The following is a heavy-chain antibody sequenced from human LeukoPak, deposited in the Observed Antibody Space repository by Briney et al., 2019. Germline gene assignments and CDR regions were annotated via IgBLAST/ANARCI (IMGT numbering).Heavy chain of an antibody. CDR1: GFTFSSYG. CDR2: IQYDGTKK. D-gene: IGHD3-22*01. V-gene: IGHV3-30*02. Sequence: GGSLRLSCAASGFTFSSYGIHWVRQAPDKGLEWVSFIQYDGTKKYYADSVKGRFTSSRDNSKATLYLHMNSLRAEDTATYYCAKDMRATYYYDSSGYPDAFDIWGQGTRVTVSS. CDR3: AKDMRATYYYDSSGYPDAFDI. J-gene: IGHJ3*02.